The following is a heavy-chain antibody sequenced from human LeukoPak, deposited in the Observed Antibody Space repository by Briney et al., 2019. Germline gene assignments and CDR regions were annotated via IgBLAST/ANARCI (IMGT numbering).Heavy chain of an antibody. Sequence: PGGSLRLSCAASGFTFSSYGMHWVRQAPGKGLEWVSAISGSGGSTYYADSVKGRLTISRDNSKNTLYLQMNSVRADDTAVYYCARRSALAGSVFDIWGQGTMVTVSS. J-gene: IGHJ3*02. CDR2: ISGSGGST. D-gene: IGHD6-19*01. CDR3: ARRSALAGSVFDI. V-gene: IGHV3-23*01. CDR1: GFTFSSYG.